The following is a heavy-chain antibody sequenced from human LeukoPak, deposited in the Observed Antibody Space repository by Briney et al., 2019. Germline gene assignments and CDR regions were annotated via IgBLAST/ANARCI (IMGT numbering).Heavy chain of an antibody. Sequence: GESLNISCKGSGYTFTTYWIGWVRQQPGKGLEWMGIIYPADSDTEYSPSFRGQVTIPVDKSTSTAYLQWRSLTASDTAIYYCARKVYCRTTRCHYGLDVWGQGTTVTVSS. CDR3: ARKVYCRTTRCHYGLDV. V-gene: IGHV5-51*01. D-gene: IGHD2-2*01. CDR1: GYTFTTYW. CDR2: IYPADSDT. J-gene: IGHJ6*02.